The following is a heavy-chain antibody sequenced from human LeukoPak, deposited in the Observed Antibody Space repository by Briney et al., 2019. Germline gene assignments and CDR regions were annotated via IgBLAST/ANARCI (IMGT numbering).Heavy chain of an antibody. Sequence: SETLSLTCAVSGYSISSGYYWGWIRQPPGKGLEWIGSIYHSGSTYHNPSLKSRVTMLVDTSKNHISLKLSSVTAADTAVYYCARLYPYCTSSTCLDYWGQGTLVTVSS. CDR1: GYSISSGYY. J-gene: IGHJ4*02. D-gene: IGHD2-2*01. CDR2: IYHSGST. V-gene: IGHV4-38-2*01. CDR3: ARLYPYCTSSTCLDY.